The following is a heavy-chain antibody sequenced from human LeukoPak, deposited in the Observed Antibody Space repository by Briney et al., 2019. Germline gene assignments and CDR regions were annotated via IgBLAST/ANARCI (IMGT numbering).Heavy chain of an antibody. D-gene: IGHD1-26*01. V-gene: IGHV4-59*01. J-gene: IGHJ4*02. CDR3: ERRIVGGTSYFDY. CDR1: GGSISTYY. Sequence: SETLSLTCTLCGGSISTYYWSWVRQPPGKGLEWIGYMYYSGSTNYNPSLKSRVTISVDTSKNQFSLNLRSVTASDTAVYYCERRIVGGTSYFDYWGQGTLVTVSS. CDR2: MYYSGST.